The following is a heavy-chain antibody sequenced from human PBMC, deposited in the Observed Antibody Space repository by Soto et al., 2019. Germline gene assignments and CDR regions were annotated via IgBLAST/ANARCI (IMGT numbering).Heavy chain of an antibody. Sequence: EVQLVESGGGLIQPGESLRLSCAASGFTVSISYMSWVRQAPGKGLEWVSTIYRDGRTFYADAVEGRFTISRDNSQNTLYLQMNSLRVEDTATYYCARGKGIGWYESSDYWGQGTLVTVSS. CDR3: ARGKGIGWYESSDY. CDR2: IYRDGRT. D-gene: IGHD6-19*01. CDR1: GFTVSISY. V-gene: IGHV3-53*01. J-gene: IGHJ4*02.